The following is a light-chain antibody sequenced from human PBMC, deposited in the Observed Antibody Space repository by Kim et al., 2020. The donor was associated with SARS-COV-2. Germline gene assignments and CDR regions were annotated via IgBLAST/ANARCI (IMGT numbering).Light chain of an antibody. J-gene: IGKJ4*01. CDR2: AAS. V-gene: IGKV1-27*01. CDR1: QGIGSR. Sequence: DIQMTQSPSSLSASVGDRVTITCRASQGIGSRLAWYQQKPGKVPKLLIYAASTLLSGVPSRFSGSGSGTDFTLTISSLQPEDVETYYCQKYDSAPLTFGGGTKVDIK. CDR3: QKYDSAPLT.